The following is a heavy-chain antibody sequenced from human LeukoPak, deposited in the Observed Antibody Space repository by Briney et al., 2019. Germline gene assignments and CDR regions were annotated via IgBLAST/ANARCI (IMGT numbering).Heavy chain of an antibody. V-gene: IGHV4-4*07. CDR2: IHISGTT. D-gene: IGHD2/OR15-2a*01. CDR1: GGSISDYY. CDR3: ATYSITGAWAEYFLH. Sequence: SGTLSLTCTVSGGSISDYYWSWVRQPTGKGLEWIGFIHISGTTHYNPSLKSRITMSIDTSKNQFSLKLSSVTAADTAVYYCATYSITGAWAEYFLHWGQGTLVTVSS. J-gene: IGHJ1*01.